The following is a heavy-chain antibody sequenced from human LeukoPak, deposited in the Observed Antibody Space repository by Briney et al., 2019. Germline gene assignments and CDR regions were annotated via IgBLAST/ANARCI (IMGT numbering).Heavy chain of an antibody. Sequence: ASVKVSCKTSGYSFIDYYIHWMRQAPGQGPEWMGRIDPHSGGTHYEQKFQVRLTLTRDTPISTVYMELSGLRSDDTAVYYCARAPGPYTTSRFHDWGQGTLVTVPS. CDR2: IDPHSGGT. V-gene: IGHV1-2*02. J-gene: IGHJ4*02. D-gene: IGHD2-2*01. CDR3: ARAPGPYTTSRFHD. CDR1: GYSFIDYY.